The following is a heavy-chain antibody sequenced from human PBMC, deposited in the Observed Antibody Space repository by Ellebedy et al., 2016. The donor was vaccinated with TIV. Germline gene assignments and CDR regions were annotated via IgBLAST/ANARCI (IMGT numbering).Heavy chain of an antibody. CDR3: ARLGEVTQSTGYMDV. J-gene: IGHJ6*03. CDR2: IIPIFGTA. V-gene: IGHV1-69*13. CDR1: GGTFSSYA. D-gene: IGHD3-16*01. Sequence: AASVKVSCKASGGTFSSYAISWARQAPGQGLEWMGGIIPIFGTANYAQKFQGRVTITADESTSTAYMELSSLRSEDTAVYYCARLGEVTQSTGYMDVWGQGTTVTVSS.